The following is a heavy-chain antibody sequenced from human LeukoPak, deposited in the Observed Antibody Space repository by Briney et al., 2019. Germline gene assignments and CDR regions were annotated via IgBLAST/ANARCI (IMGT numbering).Heavy chain of an antibody. Sequence: GESLQISCNGSGYSFTTYWIAWLRQMPGEGLEWVGIIYPGDSNTYYSPSFQGQVTISADRSISAAYLQWSSLKASDTAMYYCARQFCSGGNCYSRSMYFFDYWGQGTLVTVSS. CDR1: GYSFTTYW. CDR3: ARQFCSGGNCYSRSMYFFDY. V-gene: IGHV5-51*01. J-gene: IGHJ4*02. D-gene: IGHD2-15*01. CDR2: IYPGDSNT.